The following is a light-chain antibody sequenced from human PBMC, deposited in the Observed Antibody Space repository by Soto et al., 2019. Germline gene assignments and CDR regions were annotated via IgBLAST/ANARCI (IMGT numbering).Light chain of an antibody. Sequence: QSALTQPASVSGSPGQSITISCTGASSDVGGHTYVSWYQQHPGRAPKLMIFEVSNRPSGVSHRFSGSKSGKTASLTISGLQADDEADYYCTSYTSGRTVFGGGTKLTVL. V-gene: IGLV2-14*01. CDR3: TSYTSGRTV. CDR2: EVS. CDR1: SSDVGGHTY. J-gene: IGLJ2*01.